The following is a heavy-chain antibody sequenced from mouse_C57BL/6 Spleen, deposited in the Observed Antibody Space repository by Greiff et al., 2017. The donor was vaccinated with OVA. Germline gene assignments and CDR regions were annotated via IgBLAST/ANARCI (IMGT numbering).Heavy chain of an antibody. CDR3: ARRDYGSRYWYFDV. J-gene: IGHJ1*03. Sequence: QVQLQQPGAELVRPGSSVKLSCKASGYTFTSYWMDWVKQRPGQGLEWIGNIYPSDSETHYNQKFKDKATLTVDKSSSTAYMQLSSLTSEDSAVYYCARRDYGSRYWYFDVWGTGTTVTVSS. CDR2: IYPSDSET. D-gene: IGHD1-1*01. V-gene: IGHV1-61*01. CDR1: GYTFTSYW.